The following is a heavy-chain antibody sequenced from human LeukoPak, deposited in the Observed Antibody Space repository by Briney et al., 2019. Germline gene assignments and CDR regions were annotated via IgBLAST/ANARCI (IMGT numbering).Heavy chain of an antibody. CDR3: ARQDSSSYDFDY. D-gene: IGHD6-6*01. J-gene: IGHJ4*02. CDR1: GGSISSSSYY. Sequence: SETLSLTCTVSGGSISSSSYYWGWIRQPPGKGLEWIGSIYYSGSTYYNPSLKSRVTISVDTSKNQFSLKLSSVTAADTAVYYCARQDSSSYDFDYWGQGTLVTASS. CDR2: IYYSGST. V-gene: IGHV4-39*01.